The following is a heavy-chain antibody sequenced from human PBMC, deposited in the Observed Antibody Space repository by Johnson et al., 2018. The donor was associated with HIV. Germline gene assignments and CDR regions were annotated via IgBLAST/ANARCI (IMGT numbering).Heavy chain of an antibody. CDR1: GFTFSSYG. J-gene: IGHJ3*02. V-gene: IGHV3-20*04. CDR2: INWNGGSI. CDR3: ASTLTGDFGAFDI. D-gene: IGHD7-27*01. Sequence: VQLVESGGGVVQPGRSLRLSCAASGFTFSSYGMHWVRQAPGKGLEWVSGINWNGGSIGYADSVKGRFTISRDKAKNSLYLQRNSLRAEDTAVYYCASTLTGDFGAFDIWGQGTMVTVSS.